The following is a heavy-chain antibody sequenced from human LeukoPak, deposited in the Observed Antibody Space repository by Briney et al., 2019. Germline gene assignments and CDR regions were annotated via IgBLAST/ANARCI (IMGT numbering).Heavy chain of an antibody. CDR3: AKEYGSGSYQFDAFDI. Sequence: GGSLRLSCAASGFTFRSYWMSWVRQAPGKGLEWVSGISWNSGSIGYADSVKGRFTISRDNAKNSLYLQMNSLRAEDTALYYCAKEYGSGSYQFDAFDIWGQGTMVTVSS. D-gene: IGHD3-10*01. CDR1: GFTFRSYW. J-gene: IGHJ3*02. V-gene: IGHV3-9*01. CDR2: ISWNSGSI.